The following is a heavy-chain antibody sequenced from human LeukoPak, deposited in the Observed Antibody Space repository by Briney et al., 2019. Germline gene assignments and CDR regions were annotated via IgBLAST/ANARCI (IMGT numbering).Heavy chain of an antibody. Sequence: GGSLRLSCVVSVFTVSSNYMSWVRQAPGTGLEWVSVMYSAGFTYYADSVKGRFTISRDNSKNTLNLQMNSLRAEDTAVYYCANSRRSGYWYFDLWGRGTLVTVSS. V-gene: IGHV3-53*01. CDR2: MYSAGFT. J-gene: IGHJ2*01. D-gene: IGHD3-22*01. CDR3: ANSRRSGYWYFDL. CDR1: VFTVSSNY.